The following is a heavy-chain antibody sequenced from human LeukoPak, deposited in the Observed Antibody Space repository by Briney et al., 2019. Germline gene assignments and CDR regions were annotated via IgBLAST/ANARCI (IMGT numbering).Heavy chain of an antibody. D-gene: IGHD6-13*01. V-gene: IGHV3-48*03. CDR1: GFTFSSYE. CDR2: ISSSGNTI. J-gene: IGHJ4*02. CDR3: ARDGRGIAAAGTLDY. Sequence: GGSLRLSCAASGFTFSSYEMNWVRQAPGKGLEWVSYISSSGNTIYYADSVKGRFTISRDNAKNLLYLQMNSLRAEDTAVYYCARDGRGIAAAGTLDYWGQGTLVTVSS.